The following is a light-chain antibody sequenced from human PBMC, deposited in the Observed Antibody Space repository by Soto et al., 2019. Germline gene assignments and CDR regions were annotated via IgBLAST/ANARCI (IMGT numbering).Light chain of an antibody. J-gene: IGLJ2*01. CDR2: EVR. V-gene: IGLV2-14*01. Sequence: QSALTQPASVSGSPGQSITISCTATSSDVGSYNYVSWYQQHPGKAPKLMIYEVRNRPSGVSDRFSGSKSGKTASLTIFGLQAEDEADYYCSSYTTSTTQVFGGGTKLTVL. CDR3: SSYTTSTTQV. CDR1: SSDVGSYNY.